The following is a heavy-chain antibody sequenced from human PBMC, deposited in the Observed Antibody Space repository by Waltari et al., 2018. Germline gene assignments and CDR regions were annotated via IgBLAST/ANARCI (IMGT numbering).Heavy chain of an antibody. CDR1: GFPFGDYA. CDR2: IRSKAYGGTT. Sequence: EVQLVESGGGLVQPGRSLRLSCTASGFPFGDYAMSWVRQAPGKGLEWVGFIRSKAYGGTTEYAASVKGRFTISRDESKSIAYLQMNSLKTEDTAVYYCTRETPDYDFWSGYYQYGMDVWGQGTTVTVSS. J-gene: IGHJ6*02. D-gene: IGHD3-3*01. CDR3: TRETPDYDFWSGYYQYGMDV. V-gene: IGHV3-49*04.